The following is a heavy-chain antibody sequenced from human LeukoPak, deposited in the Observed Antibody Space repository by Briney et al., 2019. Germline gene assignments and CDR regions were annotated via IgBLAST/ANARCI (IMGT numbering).Heavy chain of an antibody. CDR3: ARVDPRERGDAFDI. Sequence: ASVKVSCKASGYTFTGYYMHWVRPAPGQGLEWMGWINPNSGGTNYAQKFQGWVTMTRDTSISTAYMELSRLRSDDTAVYYCARVDPRERGDAFDIWGQGTMVTVSS. CDR1: GYTFTGYY. J-gene: IGHJ3*02. D-gene: IGHD1-26*01. V-gene: IGHV1-2*04. CDR2: INPNSGGT.